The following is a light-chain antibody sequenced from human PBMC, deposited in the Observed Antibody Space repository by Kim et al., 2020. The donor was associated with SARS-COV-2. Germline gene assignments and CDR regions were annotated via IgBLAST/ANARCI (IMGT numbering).Light chain of an antibody. Sequence: DIQMTQSPSTLSASVGDRVTITCRASQSINSWLAWYQQKPGKVPKLLIYKASTLESGVPSRFSGSGSGTEFTLTISSLQPDDFATYYCQQYNTYRTFGQGTRVEIK. CDR1: QSINSW. V-gene: IGKV1-5*03. CDR3: QQYNTYRT. J-gene: IGKJ1*01. CDR2: KAS.